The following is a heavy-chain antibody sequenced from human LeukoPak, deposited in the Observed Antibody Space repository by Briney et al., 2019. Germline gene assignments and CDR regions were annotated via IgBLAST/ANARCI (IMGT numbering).Heavy chain of an antibody. Sequence: GGSLRLSCAASGFTFSSYSMKGVPQAPGKGLEWVSYISSSSSTRYYADSVGGRFTSSRDHAKNSLYLTMNSLRAEDTPIYYYAAEGMDVWGKGSTVTVSS. CDR3: AAEGMDV. CDR2: ISSSSSTR. V-gene: IGHV3-48*01. CDR1: GFTFSSYS. J-gene: IGHJ6*04.